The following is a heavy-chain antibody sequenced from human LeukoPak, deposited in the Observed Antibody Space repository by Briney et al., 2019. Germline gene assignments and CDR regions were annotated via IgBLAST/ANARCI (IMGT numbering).Heavy chain of an antibody. D-gene: IGHD5-18*01. CDR1: GFTFSSYG. CDR3: ARDRHIQLWSNWSDP. Sequence: GGSLRLSCAAFGFTFSSYGMHWVRQAPGKGLEWVAVIWYDGSNKYYADSVKGRFTISRDNSKNTLYLQMNSLRAEDTAVYYCARDRHIQLWSNWSDPWGQGTLVTVSS. V-gene: IGHV3-33*01. CDR2: IWYDGSNK. J-gene: IGHJ5*02.